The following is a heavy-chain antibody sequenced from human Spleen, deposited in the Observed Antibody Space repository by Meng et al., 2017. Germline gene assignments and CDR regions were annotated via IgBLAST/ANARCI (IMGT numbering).Heavy chain of an antibody. V-gene: IGHV3-33*01. CDR2: IWYDGSNE. Sequence: GESLKISCAASGFTFSRYGMHWVRQAPGKGLEWVALIWYDGSNEGYADSVKGRFTISRDNSKNTLYLQMNSLRAEDTAVYYCARDTYGSGSLDYWGQGTLVTVSS. J-gene: IGHJ4*02. D-gene: IGHD3-10*01. CDR3: ARDTYGSGSLDY. CDR1: GFTFSRYG.